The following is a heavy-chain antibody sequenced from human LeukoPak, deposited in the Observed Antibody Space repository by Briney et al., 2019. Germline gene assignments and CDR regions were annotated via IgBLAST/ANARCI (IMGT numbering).Heavy chain of an antibody. D-gene: IGHD4-17*01. J-gene: IGHJ4*02. V-gene: IGHV1-8*01. CDR2: MNPNSGNT. CDR1: GYTFTSYD. Sequence: ASVKVSCKASGYTFTSYDINWVRQATGQGLEWMGWMNPNSGNTGYAQKFQGGVTMTRNTSISTAYMELSSLRSEDTAVYYCARSPFYGDYVPRDYWGQGTLVTVSS. CDR3: ARSPFYGDYVPRDY.